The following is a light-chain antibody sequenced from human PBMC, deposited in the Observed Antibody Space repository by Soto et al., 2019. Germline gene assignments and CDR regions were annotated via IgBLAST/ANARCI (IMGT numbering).Light chain of an antibody. V-gene: IGLV2-23*01. CDR2: XXX. J-gene: IGLJ1*01. Sequence: HSALTQPASVSGSPGQSITISCSGTSSDIGSYNHVAWYQQFPGKSPKLMIYXXXXXTPGVSNSFYGSNSGITASLTISGLHAEDEADYYCSLDEGSSIDVFGTGNKVTV. CDR1: SSDIGSYNH. CDR3: SLDEGSSIDV.